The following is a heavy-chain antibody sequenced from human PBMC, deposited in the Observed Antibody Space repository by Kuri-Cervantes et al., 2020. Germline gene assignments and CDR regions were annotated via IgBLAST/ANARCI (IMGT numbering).Heavy chain of an antibody. CDR2: ISYDGSNK. V-gene: IGHV3-30-3*01. CDR1: GFTFSSYA. D-gene: IGHD3-22*01. J-gene: IGHJ6*02. CDR3: ASSSFYDSTYGMDV. Sequence: GESLKISCAASGFTFSSYAMHWVRQAPGKGLEWVAVISYDGSNKYYADSVKGRFTISRDNSKNTLYLQMNSLRAEDTAVYYCASSSFYDSTYGMDVWGQGTTVTVSS.